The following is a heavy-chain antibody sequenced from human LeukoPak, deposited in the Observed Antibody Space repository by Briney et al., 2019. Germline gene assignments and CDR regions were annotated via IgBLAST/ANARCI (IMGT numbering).Heavy chain of an antibody. V-gene: IGHV1-46*01. CDR3: ARPYYDFWSGYGHDAFDI. J-gene: IGHJ3*02. CDR2: INPSGGST. Sequence: ASVKVSCKASGYTFTSYYMHWVRQAPGQGLEWMGIINPSGGSTSYAQKFQGRVTTTRDTSTSTVYMELSSLRSEDTAVYYCARPYYDFWSGYGHDAFDIWGQGTMVTVSS. CDR1: GYTFTSYY. D-gene: IGHD3-3*01.